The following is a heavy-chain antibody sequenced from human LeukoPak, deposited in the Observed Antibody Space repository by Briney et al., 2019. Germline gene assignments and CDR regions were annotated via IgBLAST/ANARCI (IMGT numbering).Heavy chain of an antibody. D-gene: IGHD3-10*01. CDR3: ARGHGSGTYYNVWVDP. Sequence: ASVKVSCKASGYTFTSYGISWVRQAPGQGLEWMGWISAYNGNTNYAQKLQGRVTMTTDTSTSTAYMELRSLRSDDTAVYYCARGHGSGTYYNVWVDPWGQGTLVTVSS. CDR1: GYTFTSYG. V-gene: IGHV1-18*01. CDR2: ISAYNGNT. J-gene: IGHJ5*02.